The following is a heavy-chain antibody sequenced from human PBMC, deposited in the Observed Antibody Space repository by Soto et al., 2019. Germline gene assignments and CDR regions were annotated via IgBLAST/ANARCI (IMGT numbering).Heavy chain of an antibody. J-gene: IGHJ6*02. CDR2: TYYRSKWYN. Sequence: PSQTLSLTCAISGDSVSSNSAAWNWIRQSPSRGLEWLGRTYYRSKWYNDYAVSVKSRITINPDTSKNQFSLHLNSVTPEDTAVGYCARENDFWSGDHYAMDVWGQGTTVTVSS. D-gene: IGHD3-3*01. CDR1: GDSVSSNSAA. V-gene: IGHV6-1*01. CDR3: ARENDFWSGDHYAMDV.